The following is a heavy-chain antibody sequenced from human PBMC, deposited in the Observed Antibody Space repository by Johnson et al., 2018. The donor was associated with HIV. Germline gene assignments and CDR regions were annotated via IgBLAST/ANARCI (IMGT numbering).Heavy chain of an antibody. CDR2: IHWNGGRT. CDR1: GFTFDDYG. D-gene: IGHD1-26*01. CDR3: ARAFDSGTIRDRFWDI. Sequence: EVQLVESGGGLVQPGGSLRLSCAASGFTFDDYGMSWVRQAPGKGLEWVAGIHWNGGRTGYADSVKGRFTISRDNAKNSLHLQMNSLRAEDTALYYFARAFDSGTIRDRFWDIWGQGTMVTVSS. J-gene: IGHJ3*02. V-gene: IGHV3-20*04.